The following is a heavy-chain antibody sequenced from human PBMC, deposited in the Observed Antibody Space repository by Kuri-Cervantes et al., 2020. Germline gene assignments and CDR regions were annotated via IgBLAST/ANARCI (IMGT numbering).Heavy chain of an antibody. CDR1: GGSISSGGYY. V-gene: IGHV4-30-4*08. Sequence: LRLSCTVSGGSISSGGYYWSWIRQHPGKGLEWTGYIYYSGSTYYNPSLKSRVTISVGTSKNQFSLKLSSVTAADTAVYYCASSYYYDSSGYFAPYYFDYWGQGTLVTVSS. J-gene: IGHJ4*02. D-gene: IGHD3-22*01. CDR3: ASSYYYDSSGYFAPYYFDY. CDR2: IYYSGST.